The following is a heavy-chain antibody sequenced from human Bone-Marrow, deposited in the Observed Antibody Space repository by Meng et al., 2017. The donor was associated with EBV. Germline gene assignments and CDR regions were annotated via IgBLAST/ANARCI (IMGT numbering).Heavy chain of an antibody. Sequence: QVQLGRSGAEVKKPGASVKVSCKASGYIFTTFYIHWVRQAPGQGLEWMGIINPSIGGTFYAQKFQGKVTMTTDTSTSTVYMELNSLRSEGSAVYYCARDRDGDYGDFPYWGQGTLVTVSS. V-gene: IGHV1-46*01. CDR2: INPSIGGT. CDR1: GYIFTTFY. D-gene: IGHD4-17*01. CDR3: ARDRDGDYGDFPY. J-gene: IGHJ4*02.